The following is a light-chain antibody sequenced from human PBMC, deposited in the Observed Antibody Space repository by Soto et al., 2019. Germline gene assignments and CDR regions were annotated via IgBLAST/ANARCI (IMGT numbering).Light chain of an antibody. CDR1: QTISSW. Sequence: DIQMTQSPSSLSASVGDRVTITCRASQTISSWLAWYQQKPGKAPKLLIYKASTLKSGVPSRFSGSRSGTEFTLTISSLQPDDFETYYCQHYNSYSEAFGQGTKV. V-gene: IGKV1-5*03. CDR3: QHYNSYSEA. CDR2: KAS. J-gene: IGKJ1*01.